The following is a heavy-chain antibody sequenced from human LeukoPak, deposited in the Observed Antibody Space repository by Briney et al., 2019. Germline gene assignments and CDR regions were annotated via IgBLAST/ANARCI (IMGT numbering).Heavy chain of an antibody. D-gene: IGHD3-22*01. CDR2: IYHSGST. V-gene: IGHV4-38-2*01. J-gene: IGHJ6*03. CDR3: ARVHYDSSGYSYYYYYMDV. CDR1: GYSISSGYY. Sequence: SETLSLTCAVSGYSISSGYYWGWIRQPPGKGLEWIGSIYHSGSTYYKPSLKSRVTISEDTSKNQFSLELSSVTAADTAVYCCARVHYDSSGYSYYYYYMDVWGKGTTVTVSS.